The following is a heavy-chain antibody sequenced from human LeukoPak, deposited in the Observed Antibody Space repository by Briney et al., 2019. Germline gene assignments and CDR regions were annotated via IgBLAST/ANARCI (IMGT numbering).Heavy chain of an antibody. D-gene: IGHD1-26*01. J-gene: IGHJ4*02. CDR2: IDWDDDK. CDR1: GFSLSTSGMR. CDR3: ARIGATSDHLEY. V-gene: IGHV2-70*04. Sequence: QTLSLTCTFSGFSLSTSGMRVSWIRQPPGKALEWLARIDWDDDKFYSTSLKTRLTISKDTSKNQVVLTMTNVDPVDTATYYCARIGATSDHLEYWGQGTLVTVSS.